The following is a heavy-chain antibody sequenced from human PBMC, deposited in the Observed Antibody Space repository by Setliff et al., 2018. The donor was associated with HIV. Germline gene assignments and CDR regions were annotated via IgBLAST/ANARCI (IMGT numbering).Heavy chain of an antibody. Sequence: SETLSLTCTVSGGSTSSFYWTWIRQPPGKGLEWIGYIYYSGSTNYNPSLKSRLTISVDTSKNQVSLKLSSVTAADTAVYYCARAGSYGWDYWGQGTLVTVSS. J-gene: IGHJ4*02. D-gene: IGHD5-18*01. V-gene: IGHV4-59*01. CDR1: GGSTSSFY. CDR3: ARAGSYGWDY. CDR2: IYYSGST.